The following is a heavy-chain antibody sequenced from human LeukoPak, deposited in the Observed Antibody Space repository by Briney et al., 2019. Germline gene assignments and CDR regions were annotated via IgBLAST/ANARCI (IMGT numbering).Heavy chain of an antibody. CDR2: IYYSGST. J-gene: IGHJ5*02. D-gene: IGHD6-13*01. CDR3: ARYAGYNWFDP. Sequence: PSETLSLTCTVSGGSISSSSYYWGWIRQPPGKGLEWIGSIYYSGSTYYNPSLKSRVTISVDTSKNQFSLKLSSVTAADTAVYYCARYAGYNWFDPWGQGTLVTVSS. CDR1: GGSISSSSYY. V-gene: IGHV4-39*07.